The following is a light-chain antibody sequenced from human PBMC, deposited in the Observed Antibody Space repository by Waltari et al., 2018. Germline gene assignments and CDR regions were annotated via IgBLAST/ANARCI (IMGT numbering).Light chain of an antibody. CDR2: EVS. CDR1: DSDVGAYDF. V-gene: IGLV2-14*01. CDR3: SSYAGSNKGV. J-gene: IGLJ3*02. Sequence: QSALTQPASVSGSPGQSITISCSGTDSDVGAYDFVSWYQQHPGKAPHLIIYEVSNRPSGISNRFSASKAGNTASLTVSGLQAEDEADYYCSSYAGSNKGVFGGGTKLTVL.